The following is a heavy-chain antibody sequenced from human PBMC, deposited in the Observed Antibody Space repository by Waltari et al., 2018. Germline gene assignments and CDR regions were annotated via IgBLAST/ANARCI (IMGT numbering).Heavy chain of an antibody. Sequence: QVQLQESGPGLVKPSETLSLTCAVSGYSISSGYYWGWIRQPPGKGLEWIGSIYHSGSTYDNPSLKSRVTISVDTSKNQCSLKLSSVTAADTAVYYCARVIAAAGNYFDYWGQGTLVTVSS. V-gene: IGHV4-38-2*01. CDR3: ARVIAAAGNYFDY. J-gene: IGHJ4*02. CDR1: GYSISSGYY. D-gene: IGHD6-13*01. CDR2: IYHSGST.